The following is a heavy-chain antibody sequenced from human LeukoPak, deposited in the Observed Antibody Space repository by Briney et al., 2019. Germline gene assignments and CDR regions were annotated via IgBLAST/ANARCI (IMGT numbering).Heavy chain of an antibody. CDR1: GGSISSSSYY. CDR2: IYYSGST. Sequence: PSETLSLTCTVSGGSISSSSYYWGWIRQPPGKGLEWIGSIYYSGSTYYNPSLKSRVTISVDTSKNQFSLKLSSVTAADTAVYYCVLRFLEWSDYYYYMDVWGKGTTVTVSS. V-gene: IGHV4-39*01. J-gene: IGHJ6*03. D-gene: IGHD3-3*01. CDR3: VLRFLEWSDYYYYMDV.